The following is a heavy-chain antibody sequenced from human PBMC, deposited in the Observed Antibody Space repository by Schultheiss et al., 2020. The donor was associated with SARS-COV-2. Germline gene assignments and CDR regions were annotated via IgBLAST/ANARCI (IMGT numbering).Heavy chain of an antibody. CDR3: AVGITIFGVVIIGGY. J-gene: IGHJ4*02. CDR2: IYYSGST. Sequence: SETLSLTCTVSGGSISSGGYYWSWIRQHPGKGLEWIGYIYYSGSTYYNPSLKSLVTISVDTSKNQFSLKLSSVTAADTAVYYCAVGITIFGVVIIGGYWGQGTLVTVSS. CDR1: GGSISSGGYY. V-gene: IGHV4-31*01. D-gene: IGHD3-3*01.